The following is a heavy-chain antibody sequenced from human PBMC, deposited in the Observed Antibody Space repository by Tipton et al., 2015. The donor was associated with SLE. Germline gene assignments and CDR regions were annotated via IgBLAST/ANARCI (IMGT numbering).Heavy chain of an antibody. CDR1: GGSISGYY. J-gene: IGHJ6*03. D-gene: IGHD6-13*01. Sequence: TLSLTCTVSGGSISGYYWNWIRQPPGKGLEWIGYINYNGNTNYNPSLKSRVTISVDTSKTHFSLRLNSVTAADTAVYYCARDGGGYSSSWYYYYYMDVWGKGTTVTVSS. V-gene: IGHV4-59*01. CDR3: ARDGGGYSSSWYYYYYMDV. CDR2: INYNGNT.